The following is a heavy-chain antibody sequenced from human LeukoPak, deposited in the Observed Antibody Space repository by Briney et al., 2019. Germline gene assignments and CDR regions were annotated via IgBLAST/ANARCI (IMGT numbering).Heavy chain of an antibody. J-gene: IGHJ4*02. CDR2: IYYSGST. D-gene: IGHD2-2*01. Sequence: SETLSLTCTVSGGSISSSSYYRGWIRQPPGKGLEWIGSIYYSGSTYYNPSLKSRVTISVDTSKNQFSLKLSSVTAADTAVYYCARLSVVPAAKIDYWGQGTLVTVSS. V-gene: IGHV4-39*01. CDR1: GGSISSSSYY. CDR3: ARLSVVPAAKIDY.